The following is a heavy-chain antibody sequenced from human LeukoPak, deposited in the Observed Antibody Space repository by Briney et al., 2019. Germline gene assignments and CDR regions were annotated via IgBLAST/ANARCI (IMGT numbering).Heavy chain of an antibody. CDR1: GFTFSSYT. Sequence: GGSLRLSCAASGFTFSSYTMSWVRQAPGKGLEWVSAISGSGGSTYYADSVKGRFTISRDNSKNTLYLQMNSLRAEDTAVYYCARDRLSLGAFDIWGQGTMVTVSS. V-gene: IGHV3-23*01. CDR3: ARDRLSLGAFDI. CDR2: ISGSGGST. D-gene: IGHD7-27*01. J-gene: IGHJ3*02.